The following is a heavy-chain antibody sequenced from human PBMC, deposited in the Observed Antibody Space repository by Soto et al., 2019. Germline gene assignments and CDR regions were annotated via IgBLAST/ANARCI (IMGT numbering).Heavy chain of an antibody. V-gene: IGHV4-59*08. CDR2: IYYSGST. J-gene: IGHJ3*02. D-gene: IGHD2-15*01. CDR3: ARHCSGSTCSRRDAFDI. CDR1: DGSISSYY. Sequence: QVQLQESGPGLVKPSETLSLTCTVSDGSISSYYWSWIRQPPGKGLEWIGYIYYSGSTNYNPSLQSRVTISVDTSKNQFSLKLSSVTAADTAVYYCARHCSGSTCSRRDAFDIWGQGTMVTVSS.